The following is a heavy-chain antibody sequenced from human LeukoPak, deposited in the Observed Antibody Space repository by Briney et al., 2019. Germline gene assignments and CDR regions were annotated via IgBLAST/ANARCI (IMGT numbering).Heavy chain of an antibody. CDR3: AMFSDFWSGYYRHDAFDI. Sequence: PSETLSLTCNVSGGAISSWFWNWIRQPPGKGLEWIGYIYHSGTTKYNPSLKSRVTISIDTSKNQFSLRLSSVTAADTAVYYCAMFSDFWSGYYRHDAFDIWGQGTTVTVSS. CDR2: IYHSGTT. J-gene: IGHJ3*02. D-gene: IGHD3-3*01. CDR1: GGAISSWF. V-gene: IGHV4-59*01.